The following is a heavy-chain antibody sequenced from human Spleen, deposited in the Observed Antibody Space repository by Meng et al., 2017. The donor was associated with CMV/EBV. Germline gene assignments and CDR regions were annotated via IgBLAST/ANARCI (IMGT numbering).Heavy chain of an antibody. Sequence: GGSLRLSCAASGFTFSSYAMSWVRQAPGKGLEWVSIISGNGAFTQYADSAKGRFTVSRDNSKNTLYLQMNSLGAEDTAVYYCAKDLAQCGTMGCYKGGWLDPWGQGTLVTVSS. V-gene: IGHV3-23*01. D-gene: IGHD2-2*02. CDR2: ISGNGAFT. J-gene: IGHJ5*02. CDR3: AKDLAQCGTMGCYKGGWLDP. CDR1: GFTFSSYA.